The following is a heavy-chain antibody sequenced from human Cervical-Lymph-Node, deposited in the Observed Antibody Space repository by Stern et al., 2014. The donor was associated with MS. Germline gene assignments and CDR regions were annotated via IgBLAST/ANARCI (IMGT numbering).Heavy chain of an antibody. CDR2: IYYSGST. Sequence: VQLVESGPGLVKPSETLSLTCTVSGGSISSYYWSWIRQPPGKGLEWIGYIYYSGSTNYNPSLKSRVTISVDPSKNQFSLKLSSVTAADTAVYYCARGTYYYDSSGYYVFDYWGQGTLVTVSS. V-gene: IGHV4-59*01. CDR3: ARGTYYYDSSGYYVFDY. D-gene: IGHD3-22*01. J-gene: IGHJ4*02. CDR1: GGSISSYY.